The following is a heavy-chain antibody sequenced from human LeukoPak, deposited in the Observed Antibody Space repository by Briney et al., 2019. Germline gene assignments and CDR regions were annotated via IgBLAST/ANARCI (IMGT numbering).Heavy chain of an antibody. D-gene: IGHD1-26*01. CDR3: ANSQWELRY. CDR2: MNPSSGNT. Sequence: GASVKVSCKASGYTFTSYDINWVRQATGQGLEWMGWMNPSSGNTGYAQKFQGRVTMTRNTSISTAYMELSSLRAEDTAVYHCANSQWELRYWGQGTLVIVSS. V-gene: IGHV1-8*01. CDR1: GYTFTSYD. J-gene: IGHJ4*02.